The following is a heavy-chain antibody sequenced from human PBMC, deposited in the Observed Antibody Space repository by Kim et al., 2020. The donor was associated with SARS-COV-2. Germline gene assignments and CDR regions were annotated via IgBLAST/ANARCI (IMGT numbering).Heavy chain of an antibody. CDR1: GFTFSSYW. V-gene: IGHV3-7*04. D-gene: IGHD5-12*01. CDR3: GRGGDIR. Sequence: GGSLRLSCSVSGFTFSSYWMNWVRQAPGKGLEWVANIKKDGSDKYYVDSVKGRFTISRDNAKNSLYLEMNSLRAEDTAVYYCGRGGDIRWGQGTTVTVSS. J-gene: IGHJ6*02. CDR2: IKKDGSDK.